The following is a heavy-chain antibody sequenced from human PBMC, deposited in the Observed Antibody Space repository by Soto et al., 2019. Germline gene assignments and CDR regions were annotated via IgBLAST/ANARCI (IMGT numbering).Heavy chain of an antibody. J-gene: IGHJ6*02. CDR3: ARAEAGTYGIDV. D-gene: IGHD6-19*01. CDR2: IIPIFGTA. Sequence: SVKVSCKASGGTFSSYAISWVRQAPGQGLEWMGGIIPIFGTANYAQKFQGRVTITADESTSTAYMELSSLRSEDTAVYYCARAEAGTYGIDVWGQGTTVTVSS. V-gene: IGHV1-69*13. CDR1: GGTFSSYA.